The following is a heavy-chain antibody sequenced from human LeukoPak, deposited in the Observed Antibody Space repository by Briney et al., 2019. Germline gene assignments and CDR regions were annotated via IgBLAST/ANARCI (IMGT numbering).Heavy chain of an antibody. CDR3: AREGYSYGTNDY. J-gene: IGHJ4*02. V-gene: IGHV4-30-4*08. Sequence: TLSLTCTVSGGSISSGDYYWSSLRQPPGTGLEWIGYIYYSGSTYYNPSLKSRVTISVDTSKNQFSLKLRSVITADTAAYYCAREGYSYGTNDYWGQGTLVTVSS. CDR2: IYYSGST. D-gene: IGHD5-18*01. CDR1: GGSISSGDYY.